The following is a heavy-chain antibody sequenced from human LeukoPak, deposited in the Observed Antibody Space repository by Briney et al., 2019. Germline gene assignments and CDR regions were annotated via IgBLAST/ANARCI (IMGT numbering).Heavy chain of an antibody. CDR3: ATGRWFGEFAGSAFED. CDR1: GFGYSNYW. Sequence: GGSRRLSCLGSGFGYSNYWMTWLRQAPGEGLAWVAIIKEDGSVIYYADSVKGRFTISRDNAKNSVYLQMNSLRVEDTALYYCATGRWFGEFAGSAFEDWGQGTLVTVSS. V-gene: IGHV3-7*01. D-gene: IGHD3-10*01. CDR2: IKEDGSVI. J-gene: IGHJ4*02.